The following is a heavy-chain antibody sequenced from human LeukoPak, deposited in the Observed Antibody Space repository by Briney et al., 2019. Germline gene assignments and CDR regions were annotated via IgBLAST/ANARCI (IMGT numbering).Heavy chain of an antibody. J-gene: IGHJ4*02. Sequence: SETLSLTCTVSGGSINTYYWNWIRQPPGKGLEWIGYIYYSGSTNYNPSLKSRVTISVDTSKNQFSLNLSSVTAADTAVYYCARSSRTVAPLDFWGQGTLVNVSS. V-gene: IGHV4-59*08. CDR1: GGSINTYY. CDR2: IYYSGST. D-gene: IGHD3/OR15-3a*01. CDR3: ARSSRTVAPLDF.